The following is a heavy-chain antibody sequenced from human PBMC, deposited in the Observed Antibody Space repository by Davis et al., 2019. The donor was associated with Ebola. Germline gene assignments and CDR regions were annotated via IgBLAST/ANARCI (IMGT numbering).Heavy chain of an antibody. D-gene: IGHD4-17*01. J-gene: IGHJ6*02. CDR3: ARGLMDYGEYSGWGMDV. CDR2: ITAYNGYT. V-gene: IGHV1-18*01. CDR1: GYTFASYG. Sequence: ASVTVSCKTYGYTFASYGINWVRQAPGQGLEWMGWITAYNGYTKYAQNFEGRVTMTTDTSTSTAYMELRSLRSDDTAVYYCARGLMDYGEYSGWGMDVWGQGTAVTVSS.